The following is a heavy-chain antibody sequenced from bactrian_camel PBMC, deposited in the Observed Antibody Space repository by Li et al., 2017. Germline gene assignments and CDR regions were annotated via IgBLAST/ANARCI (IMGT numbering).Heavy chain of an antibody. V-gene: IGHV3S1*01. J-gene: IGHJ4*01. CDR1: GYTYSAC. CDR2: INTHGNQT. D-gene: IGHD5*01. Sequence: HVQLVESGGGSVQSGGSLRLSCAASGYTYSACMGWFRQAPGKEREGVAFINTHGNQTFYPNAVKGRFAISRDNAKNTVYLHLSSLKSEDMAMYYCAIGLFADFGLGRGTQVTVS.